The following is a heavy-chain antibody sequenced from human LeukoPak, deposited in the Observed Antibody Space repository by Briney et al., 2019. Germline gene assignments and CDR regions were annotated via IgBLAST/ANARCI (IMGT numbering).Heavy chain of an antibody. V-gene: IGHV1-18*01. J-gene: IGHJ6*03. Sequence: GASVKVSCKASGYTFTSYGISWVRQAPGQGLEWMGWISAHNGNTNYAQKLQGRVTMTTDTSTSTAYMELRSLRSDDTAVYYCARESGSYYNRDYYYYMDVWGKGTTVTVSS. CDR3: ARESGSYYNRDYYYYMDV. D-gene: IGHD3-10*01. CDR1: GYTFTSYG. CDR2: ISAHNGNT.